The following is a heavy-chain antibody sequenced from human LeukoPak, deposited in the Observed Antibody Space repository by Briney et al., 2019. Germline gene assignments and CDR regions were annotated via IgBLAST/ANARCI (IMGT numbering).Heavy chain of an antibody. V-gene: IGHV3-33*01. D-gene: IGHD3-9*01. J-gene: IGHJ4*02. CDR1: GFTFSSYG. Sequence: GGSLRLSCAASGFTFSSYGMHWVRQAPGKGLEWVAVIWYDGSNKYHADSVKGRFTISRDNSKNTLYLQMNSLRAEDTAVYYCARGGLRYFDWTDYWGQGTMVTVSS. CDR3: ARGGLRYFDWTDY. CDR2: IWYDGSNK.